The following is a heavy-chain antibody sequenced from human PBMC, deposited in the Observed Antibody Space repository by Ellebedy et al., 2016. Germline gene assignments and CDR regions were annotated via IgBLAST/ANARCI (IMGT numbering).Heavy chain of an antibody. CDR3: ARVRTPNYYYYYYMDV. J-gene: IGHJ6*03. CDR2: MNPNSGNT. CDR1: GYTFTSYD. V-gene: IGHV1-8*01. Sequence: ASVKVSXXASGYTFTSYDINWVRQATGQGLEWMGWMNPNSGNTGYAQKFQGRVTMTRNTSISTAYMELSSLRSEDTAVYYCARVRTPNYYYYYYMDVWGKGTTVTVSS.